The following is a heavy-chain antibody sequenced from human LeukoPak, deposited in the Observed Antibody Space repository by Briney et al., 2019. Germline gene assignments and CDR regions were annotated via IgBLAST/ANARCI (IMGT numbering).Heavy chain of an antibody. D-gene: IGHD2-15*01. Sequence: PGGSLRLSCAASGFTFSSYAMSWVRQAPGKGLEGVGIIRGKTYGGTTEYAASVKGRFTISRDDSKSIAYLQMNSLKTEDTAVYFCTRGYCSGGSCYRAFDIWGQGTMVTVSA. CDR2: IRGKTYGGTT. V-gene: IGHV3-49*04. CDR3: TRGYCSGGSCYRAFDI. CDR1: GFTFSSYA. J-gene: IGHJ3*02.